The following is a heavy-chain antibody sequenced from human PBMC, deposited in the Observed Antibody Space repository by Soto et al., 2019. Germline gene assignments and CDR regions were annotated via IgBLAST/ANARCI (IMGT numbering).Heavy chain of an antibody. Sequence: QVQLVQSGAEVKKPGSSVKVSCKASGGTFSSYAISWVRQAPGQGLEWMGGIIPIFGTANYAQKFQGRVTITADESTSTAYMELSSLRSEDTAVYYCARARGGYCTNGVCGNFDYWGQGTLVTVSS. CDR1: GGTFSSYA. V-gene: IGHV1-69*01. J-gene: IGHJ4*02. CDR2: IIPIFGTA. CDR3: ARARGGYCTNGVCGNFDY. D-gene: IGHD2-8*01.